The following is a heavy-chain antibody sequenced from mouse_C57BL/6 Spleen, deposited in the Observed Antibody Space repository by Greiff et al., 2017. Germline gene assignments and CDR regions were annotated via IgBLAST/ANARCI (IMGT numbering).Heavy chain of an antibody. CDR3: ARREGDY. V-gene: IGHV1-20*01. CDR1: GYSFTGYF. CDR2: INPYNGDT. Sequence: LVKPGDSVKISCKASGYSFTGYFMNWVMQSHGKSLEWIGRINPYNGDTFYNQKFKGKATLTVDKSSSTAHMELRSLTSEDSAVYYCARREGDYWGQGTTLTVSS. J-gene: IGHJ2*01.